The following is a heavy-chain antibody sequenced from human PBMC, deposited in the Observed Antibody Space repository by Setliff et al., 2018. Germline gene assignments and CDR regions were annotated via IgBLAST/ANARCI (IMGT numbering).Heavy chain of an antibody. CDR2: IYHSGST. V-gene: IGHV4-38-2*02. D-gene: IGHD6-13*01. Sequence: SETLSLTCTVSGYSISSGHYWGWIRQPPGKGLEWIGSIYHSGSTYYNPSLKSRVTISVDTSKNQFSLKLSSVTAADTAVYYCARLDSSSRVDYWGQGTLVTVSS. CDR3: ARLDSSSRVDY. CDR1: GYSISSGHY. J-gene: IGHJ4*02.